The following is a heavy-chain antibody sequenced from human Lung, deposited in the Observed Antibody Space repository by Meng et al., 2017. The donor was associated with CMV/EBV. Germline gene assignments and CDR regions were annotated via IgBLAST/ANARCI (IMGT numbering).Heavy chain of an antibody. CDR2: ISYTGST. J-gene: IGHJ4*02. D-gene: IGHD3/OR15-3a*01. Sequence: SEILSFTCTVSGGSISSSYWSWTPQPPGKGLEWIGYISYTGSTNYNPSLKSRVTISLDTSKNQFSLRLNSVTAADTALDYCARDGTGFYFDYWGQGTLVTVSS. V-gene: IGHV4-59*01. CDR1: GGSISSSY. CDR3: ARDGTGFYFDY.